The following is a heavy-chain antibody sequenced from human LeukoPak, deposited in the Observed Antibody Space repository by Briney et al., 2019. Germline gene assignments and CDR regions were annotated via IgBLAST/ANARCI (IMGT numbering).Heavy chain of an antibody. CDR1: GYTFTTYG. D-gene: IGHD4-17*01. CDR3: ARDPADHGDLREDAHYYALDV. Sequence: ASVKVSCKASGYTFTTYGISWVRQAPGQGFEWMGWINTYNGNTNYAHKFRGRVTMTTDTSTRTVYMEVRSLRSDDTAVYYCARDPADHGDLREDAHYYALDVWGQGTMVTVSS. CDR2: INTYNGNT. J-gene: IGHJ6*02. V-gene: IGHV1-18*04.